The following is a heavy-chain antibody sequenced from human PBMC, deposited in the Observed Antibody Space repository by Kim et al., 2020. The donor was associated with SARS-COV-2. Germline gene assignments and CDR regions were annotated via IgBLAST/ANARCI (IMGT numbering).Heavy chain of an antibody. V-gene: IGHV1-2*06. J-gene: IGHJ6*02. D-gene: IGHD3-16*01. CDR1: GYILTDYY. CDR3: ATRGGGPHYGLDV. Sequence: ASVKVSCKASGYILTDYYIHWVRQAPGQGLEWMGQINPNSGDTHYAQQFQGRVTMTRDTSISTAYMELKRLRYDDTAVYYCATRGGGPHYGLDVWGQGTTVTVSS. CDR2: INPNSGDT.